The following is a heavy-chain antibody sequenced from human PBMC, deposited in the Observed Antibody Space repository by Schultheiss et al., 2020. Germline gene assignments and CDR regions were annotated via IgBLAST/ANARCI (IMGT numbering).Heavy chain of an antibody. CDR3: ARVSSSWSYFDY. CDR2: INHSGST. J-gene: IGHJ4*02. CDR1: GGSFSGYY. Sequence: SETLSLTCAVYGGSFSGYYWSWIRQPPGKGLEWIGEINHSGSTNYNPSLKSRVTISVDTSKHQFSLKLSSVTAADTAVYYCARVSSSWSYFDYWGQGTLVTVSS. D-gene: IGHD6-13*01. V-gene: IGHV4-34*01.